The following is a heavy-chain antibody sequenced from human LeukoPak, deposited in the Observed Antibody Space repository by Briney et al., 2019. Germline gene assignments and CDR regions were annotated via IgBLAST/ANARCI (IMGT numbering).Heavy chain of an antibody. Sequence: SETLSLTCTVSRGSISGYSWSWIRQSPGGGLEWIGYIYYSGNTAYNPSLRSRVTMSVDTSKNQFSLQLRSMTTADTAVYYCVRGPYGASISKWFDPWGQGTQVIVSP. J-gene: IGHJ5*02. CDR3: VRGPYGASISKWFDP. D-gene: IGHD4/OR15-4a*01. CDR2: IYYSGNT. V-gene: IGHV4-59*01. CDR1: RGSISGYS.